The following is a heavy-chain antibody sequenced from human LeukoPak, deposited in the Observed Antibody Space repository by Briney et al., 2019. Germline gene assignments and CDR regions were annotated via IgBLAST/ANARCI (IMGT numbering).Heavy chain of an antibody. CDR1: GFTFDDYA. V-gene: IGHV3-9*01. Sequence: PGRSLRLSCAASGFTFDDYAMHWVRQAPGKGLEWVSGISWNSGSIGYADSVKGRFTISRDNAKNSLYLQMNSLRAEDTAVYYCASSYSSDWYSRWIDYWGQGTLVTVSS. D-gene: IGHD6-19*01. CDR2: ISWNSGSI. J-gene: IGHJ4*02. CDR3: ASSYSSDWYSRWIDY.